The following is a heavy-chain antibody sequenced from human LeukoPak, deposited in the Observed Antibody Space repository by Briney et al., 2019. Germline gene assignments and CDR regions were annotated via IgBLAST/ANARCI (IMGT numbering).Heavy chain of an antibody. J-gene: IGHJ3*02. CDR1: GDSVSSNSAA. CDR3: ASFSSSPDAFDI. D-gene: IGHD6-13*01. V-gene: IGHV6-1*01. Sequence: SQTLSLTCAISGDSVSSNSAAWNWIRQSPSRGLEWLGRTWYRSKWYNDYALSVKSQITINPDTSKNQFSLQLNSVTPEDTAVYYCASFSSSPDAFDIWGQGTMVTVSS. CDR2: TWYRSKWYN.